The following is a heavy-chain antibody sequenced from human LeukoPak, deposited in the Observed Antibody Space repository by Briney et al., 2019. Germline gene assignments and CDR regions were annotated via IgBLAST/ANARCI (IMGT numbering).Heavy chain of an antibody. J-gene: IGHJ3*02. V-gene: IGHV3-30*04. Sequence: GRSLRLSCAASGFTFSSYAMHWVRQAPGKGLEWVAVISYDGSNKYYADSMKGRFTISRDNSKNTLYVQMNSLRAEDTAVYYCARDLNYYGSGSTTGAFDIWGQGTMVTVSS. CDR1: GFTFSSYA. D-gene: IGHD3-10*01. CDR2: ISYDGSNK. CDR3: ARDLNYYGSGSTTGAFDI.